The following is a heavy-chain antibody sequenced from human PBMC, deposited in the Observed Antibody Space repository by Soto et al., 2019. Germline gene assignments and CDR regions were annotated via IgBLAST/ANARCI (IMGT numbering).Heavy chain of an antibody. V-gene: IGHV3-74*01. CDR3: ARDRGYAFDM. Sequence: EMQLVESGGGLVQPGGSLRLSCAASGFAFSNSWMHWVRQVPGKGLVLVSHINADGSTTSNADSMKGRFTIFRDNAHSTPYVQMNSLRVEDTGVYCCARDRGYAFDMWGQGKMVTVAA. J-gene: IGHJ3*02. CDR2: INADGSTT. CDR1: GFAFSNSW.